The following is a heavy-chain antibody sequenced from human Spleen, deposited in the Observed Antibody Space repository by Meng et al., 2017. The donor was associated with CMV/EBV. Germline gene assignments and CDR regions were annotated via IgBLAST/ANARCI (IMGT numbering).Heavy chain of an antibody. CDR3: ARKGSGTSYNPYYSYGMDV. J-gene: IGHJ6*02. CDR1: GYSINSGFY. D-gene: IGHD3-10*01. V-gene: IGHV4-38-2*01. CDR2: IYRTGSP. Sequence: SDTLSLTCDVSGYSINSGFYWAWIRQPPGKGLEWIGTIYRTGSPYENPSLKGRVTISVDTSKKQISLKVISATAADTAVYYCARKGSGTSYNPYYSYGMDVWGPGTTVTVSS.